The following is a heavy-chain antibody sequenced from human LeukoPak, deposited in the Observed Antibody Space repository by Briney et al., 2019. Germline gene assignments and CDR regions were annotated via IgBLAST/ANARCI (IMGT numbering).Heavy chain of an antibody. J-gene: IGHJ4*02. CDR1: GFTVSSNY. D-gene: IGHD3-22*01. Sequence: GGSLRLSCAASGFTVSSNYMSWVRQAPGKGLEWVSVIYSGGTTYYADCVKGRFTISRDNSKNTLYLQMNSLRAEDTAVYYCARAAGGHYYDSSGYLNYWGQGTLVTVSS. CDR3: ARAAGGHYYDSSGYLNY. V-gene: IGHV3-53*01. CDR2: IYSGGTT.